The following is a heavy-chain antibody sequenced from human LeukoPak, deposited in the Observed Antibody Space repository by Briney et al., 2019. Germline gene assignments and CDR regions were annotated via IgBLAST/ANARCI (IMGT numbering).Heavy chain of an antibody. CDR1: GFTFSSYS. CDR3: AKGSKEVLFTRDHYMDV. D-gene: IGHD3-3*01. Sequence: GGSLRLSCAASGFTFSSYSMNWVRQAPGKGLEWVSYISSSSSTIYYADSVKGRFTISRDNAKNSLYLQMNSLRAGDTAVYYCAKGSKEVLFTRDHYMDVWGKGTTVTISS. CDR2: ISSSSSTI. V-gene: IGHV3-48*01. J-gene: IGHJ6*03.